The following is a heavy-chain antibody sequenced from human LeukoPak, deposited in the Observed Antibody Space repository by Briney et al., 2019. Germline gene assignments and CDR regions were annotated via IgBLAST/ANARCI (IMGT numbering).Heavy chain of an antibody. CDR1: GFTFSSYW. Sequence: GGSLRLSCAASGFTFSSYWMHWVRQAPGKGLVWVSRINSDGSSTSYADSVKGRFTISRDNAKNTLYLQMNSLRAEDTAVYYCASWGYSKGHHMDVWGKGTTVTVSS. CDR2: INSDGSST. V-gene: IGHV3-74*01. J-gene: IGHJ6*03. CDR3: ASWGYSKGHHMDV. D-gene: IGHD4-11*01.